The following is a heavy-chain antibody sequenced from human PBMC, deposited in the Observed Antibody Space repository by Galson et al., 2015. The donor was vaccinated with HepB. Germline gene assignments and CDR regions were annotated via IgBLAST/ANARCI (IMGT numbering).Heavy chain of an antibody. D-gene: IGHD6-19*01. J-gene: IGHJ4*02. Sequence: SLRLSCAASRFTFSSYGMHWVRQAPGKGLEWVAFMRYDGSNKYYADSVKGRFTISRDNSKNTLYLQMNSLRAEDTAVYYCAKDHIAVAGTGGFDYWGQGTLVTVSS. CDR3: AKDHIAVAGTGGFDY. CDR1: RFTFSSYG. CDR2: MRYDGSNK. V-gene: IGHV3-30*02.